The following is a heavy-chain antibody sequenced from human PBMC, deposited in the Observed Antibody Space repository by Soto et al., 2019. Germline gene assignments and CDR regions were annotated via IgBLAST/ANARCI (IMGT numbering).Heavy chain of an antibody. V-gene: IGHV3-23*01. D-gene: IGHD4-17*01. J-gene: IGHJ4*02. CDR2: ISTRSGNT. CDR1: GFTFSSYA. Sequence: EVQLLESGGGLVQPGGSLGLSCAVSGFTFSSYAMSWVRQAPGKGLEWVSGISTRSGNTYYADSVKGRFTISRDNSKNTLSLQMNSLRAEDTAVFYCAKSAKGYGDSFDYWGQGALVIVSS. CDR3: AKSAKGYGDSFDY.